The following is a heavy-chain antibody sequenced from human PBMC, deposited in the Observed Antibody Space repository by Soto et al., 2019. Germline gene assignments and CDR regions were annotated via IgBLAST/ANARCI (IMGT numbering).Heavy chain of an antibody. Sequence: GGSLRLSCAASGFTVSSNYMSWVRQAPGKGLEWVSVIYSGGSTYYADSVKGRFTISRDNSKNTLYLQMNSLRAEDTAVYYCARAPKQKRFGELYGMDVWGQGTTVTVSS. D-gene: IGHD3-10*01. CDR3: ARAPKQKRFGELYGMDV. J-gene: IGHJ6*02. CDR2: IYSGGST. V-gene: IGHV3-53*01. CDR1: GFTVSSNY.